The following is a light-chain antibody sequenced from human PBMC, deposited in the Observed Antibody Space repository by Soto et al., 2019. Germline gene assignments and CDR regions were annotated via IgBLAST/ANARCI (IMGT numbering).Light chain of an antibody. Sequence: QSALTQPPSASGSPGQSVTISCTGSSRDVGGYNYVSWYQQHPGKAPKLVIYEVRMRPSGVPDRFSGSKSGNSASLTVSGFQGEDEADYFCSSYTGTNQFGVFGLGPKMTVL. J-gene: IGLJ1*01. CDR3: SSYTGTNQFGV. CDR1: SRDVGGYNY. CDR2: EVR. V-gene: IGLV2-8*01.